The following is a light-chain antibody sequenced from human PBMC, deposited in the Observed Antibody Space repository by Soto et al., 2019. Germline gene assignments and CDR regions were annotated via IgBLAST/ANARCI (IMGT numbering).Light chain of an antibody. J-gene: IGLJ1*01. Sequence: QSVLAQPASVSGSPGQSITISCTGTSTDVGRYNYVSWYQQHPGKAPKLMVYDVSNRPSWVSNCFSGSKSGITASLTISGLQAEDEADYYCTSYTSDSTYVFGTGTKVTVL. CDR3: TSYTSDSTYV. CDR2: DVS. V-gene: IGLV2-14*01. CDR1: STDVGRYNY.